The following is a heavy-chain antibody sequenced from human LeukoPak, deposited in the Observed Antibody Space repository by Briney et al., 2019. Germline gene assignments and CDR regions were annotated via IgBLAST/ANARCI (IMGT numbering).Heavy chain of an antibody. V-gene: IGHV4-39*01. CDR1: GGSISSSSYY. CDR3: ARRNAHPLDGDHSQFAFNI. CDR2: IYYSGST. D-gene: IGHD4-17*01. J-gene: IGHJ3*02. Sequence: PSETLSLTCTVSGGSISSSSYYCGWIRQPPGKGLEWIGSIYYSGSTYYNPSLKSRVTISVETSKNQFSLKLSSVTAADTAVYYCARRNAHPLDGDHSQFAFNIWGQGTMVTVSS.